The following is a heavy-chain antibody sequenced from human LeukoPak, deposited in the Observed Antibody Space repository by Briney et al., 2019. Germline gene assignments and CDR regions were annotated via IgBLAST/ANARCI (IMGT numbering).Heavy chain of an antibody. CDR2: INPNNGDT. D-gene: IGHD3-3*01. CDR1: GYTFSSGYY. V-gene: IGHV1-2*02. Sequence: ASVKVSCKASGYTFSSGYYLHWVRQAPGQGLEWMGWINPNNGDTNYAQKSQGRVTMTRDTSISTAYMELSRLRSDDAAVYFCARGAYYNFWSGFYYSPHLDYWGQGTLVTVSS. J-gene: IGHJ4*02. CDR3: ARGAYYNFWSGFYYSPHLDY.